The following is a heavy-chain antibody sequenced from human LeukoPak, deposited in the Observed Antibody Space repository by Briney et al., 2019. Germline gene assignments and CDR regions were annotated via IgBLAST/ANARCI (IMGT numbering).Heavy chain of an antibody. V-gene: IGHV1-2*02. CDR3: ARDESYGDYNNWFDP. D-gene: IGHD4-17*01. Sequence: ASVKVSCKASGYTFTGNYMHWVRQAPGQGLEWMGWINPNSGGTNYAQKFQGRVTMTRDTSISTAYMELRSLRSDDTAVYYCARDESYGDYNNWFDPWDQGTLVTVS. CDR1: GYTFTGNY. J-gene: IGHJ5*02. CDR2: INPNSGGT.